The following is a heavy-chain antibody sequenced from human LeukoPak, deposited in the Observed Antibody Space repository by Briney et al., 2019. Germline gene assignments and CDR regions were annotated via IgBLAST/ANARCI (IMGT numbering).Heavy chain of an antibody. V-gene: IGHV3-30*04. CDR1: GFTFSSYA. Sequence: GGSLRLSCAASGFTFSSYAMHWVRQAPGKGLEWVAVISYDGSNKYYADSVKGWFTISRDNSKNTLYLQMNSLRAEDTAVYYCAKEGYSSSWYYFDYWGQGTLVTVSS. D-gene: IGHD6-13*01. CDR3: AKEGYSSSWYYFDY. CDR2: ISYDGSNK. J-gene: IGHJ4*02.